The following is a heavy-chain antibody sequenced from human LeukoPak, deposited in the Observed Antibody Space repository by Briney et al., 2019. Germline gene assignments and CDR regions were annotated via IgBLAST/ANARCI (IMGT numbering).Heavy chain of an antibody. J-gene: IGHJ4*02. CDR2: KNQDGSEK. D-gene: IGHD2/OR15-2a*01. CDR1: GFTFSRYW. CDR3: ARNRGVDY. V-gene: IGHV3-7*05. Sequence: GGSLRLSCAASGFTFSRYWMSWVRQAPGKGLEWVASKNQDGSEKYYVESVKGRFTISRDVTKNSVYLQMDSLRVEDTAVYYCARNRGVDYWGQGTLVTVSS.